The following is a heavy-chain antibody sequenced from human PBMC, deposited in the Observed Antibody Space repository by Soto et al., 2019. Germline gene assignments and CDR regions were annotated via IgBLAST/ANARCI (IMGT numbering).Heavy chain of an antibody. CDR1: GVTFISYA. Sequence: GGFLRLSCAASGVTFISYAMSWVRQAPGKGLEWVSAISGSGGSTYYADSVKGRFTISRDNSKNTLYLQMNSLRAEDTAVYYCAKDEDQPFDYWGQGTLVTVSS. V-gene: IGHV3-23*01. CDR3: AKDEDQPFDY. D-gene: IGHD2-2*01. J-gene: IGHJ4*02. CDR2: ISGSGGST.